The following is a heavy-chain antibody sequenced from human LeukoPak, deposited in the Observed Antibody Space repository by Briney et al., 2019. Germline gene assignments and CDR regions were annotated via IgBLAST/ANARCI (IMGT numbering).Heavy chain of an antibody. CDR1: GFSFSSFS. Sequence: GWSLRLSCAASGFSFSSFSMNWVRQAPGKGLEWVSSISSSSSYIYYADSMKGRFTISRDNAKNSLYLQMNSLRAEDTAVYYCARASSGWAVDLYYFDNWGQGTLVTASS. CDR2: ISSSSSYI. J-gene: IGHJ4*02. V-gene: IGHV3-21*01. D-gene: IGHD6-19*01. CDR3: ARASSGWAVDLYYFDN.